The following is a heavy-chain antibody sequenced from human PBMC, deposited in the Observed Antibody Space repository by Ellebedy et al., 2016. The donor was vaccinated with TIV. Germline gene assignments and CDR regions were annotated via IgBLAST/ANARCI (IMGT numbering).Heavy chain of an antibody. CDR1: GLTFSSYW. Sequence: PGGSLRLSCAASGLTFSSYWMHWVSHGPGKGLVWVSHINDDGNRITYADSVKGRFAISRDIARNTLFLQMDSLRAEDTAVYYCVRDRMGATYTFDMWGQGTMVTVSS. J-gene: IGHJ3*02. D-gene: IGHD2-21*01. CDR3: VRDRMGATYTFDM. CDR2: INDDGNRI. V-gene: IGHV3-74*01.